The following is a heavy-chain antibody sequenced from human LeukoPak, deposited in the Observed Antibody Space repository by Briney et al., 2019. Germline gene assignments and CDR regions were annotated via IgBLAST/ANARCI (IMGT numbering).Heavy chain of an antibody. CDR1: GYTFTSYY. CDR2: INPSGGST. Sequence: ASVKVSCKASGYTFTSYYMHWVRQAPGQGLEWMGIINPSGGSTSYAQKFQGRVTMTRDTSTSTVYMELSSLRFEDTAVYYCAREWLAVAGLDYWGQGTLVTVSS. CDR3: AREWLAVAGLDY. V-gene: IGHV1-46*01. D-gene: IGHD6-19*01. J-gene: IGHJ4*02.